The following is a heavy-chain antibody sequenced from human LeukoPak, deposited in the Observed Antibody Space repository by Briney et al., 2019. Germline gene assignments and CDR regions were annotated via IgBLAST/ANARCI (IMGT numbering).Heavy chain of an antibody. CDR1: GFTVSSNY. CDR2: IYSGGST. J-gene: IGHJ5*02. V-gene: IGHV3-53*01. CDR3: ARDGNYFDTTPNWFDT. Sequence: PGGSLRLSCAASGFTVSSNYMSWVRQAPGKGLEWVSVIYSGGSTYYADSVKGRFTISRDNSKNTLYLQMNSLRADDTAVYYCARDGNYFDTTPNWFDTWGQGTLVTVSS. D-gene: IGHD3-22*01.